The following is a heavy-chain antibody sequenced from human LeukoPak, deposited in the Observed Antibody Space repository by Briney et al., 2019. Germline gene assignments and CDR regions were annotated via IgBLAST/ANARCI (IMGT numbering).Heavy chain of an antibody. CDR1: GYTFTSYG. Sequence: SVKVSCKASGYTFTSYGISWVRQAPGQGLEWMGGIIPIFGTANYAQKFQGRVTITTDESTSTAYMELSSLRSEDTAVYYCARAKGSSTSCFDYWGQGTLVTVSP. J-gene: IGHJ4*02. D-gene: IGHD2-2*01. CDR2: IIPIFGTA. V-gene: IGHV1-69*05. CDR3: ARAKGSSTSCFDY.